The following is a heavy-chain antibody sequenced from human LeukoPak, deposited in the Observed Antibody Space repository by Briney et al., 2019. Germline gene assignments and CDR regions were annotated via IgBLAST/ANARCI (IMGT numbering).Heavy chain of an antibody. CDR3: ARAIPEMATKVPTGRVYYYYYMDV. Sequence: GGSLRLSCAASGFTFSSYSMNWVRQAPGKGLEWVSYISSSSSTIYYADSVKGRFTISRDNAKNSLYLQMNSLRAEDTAVYYCARAIPEMATKVPTGRVYYYYYMDVWGKGTTVTVSS. CDR1: GFTFSSYS. V-gene: IGHV3-48*04. J-gene: IGHJ6*03. CDR2: ISSSSSTI. D-gene: IGHD5-24*01.